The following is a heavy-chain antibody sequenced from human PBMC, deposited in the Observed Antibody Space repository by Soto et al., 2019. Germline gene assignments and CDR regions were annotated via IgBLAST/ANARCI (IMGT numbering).Heavy chain of an antibody. CDR2: LNAGNGDT. CDR3: AKGGYCSTTSCVSWFDP. CDR1: GYSFTTYS. V-gene: IGHV1-3*01. D-gene: IGHD2-2*01. J-gene: IGHJ5*02. Sequence: QVYLEQSGAVVKKPGASVKVACKASGYSFTTYSMHWVRQAPGQRPEWIGWLNAGNGDTKYSQALQGRVTITVDTSATTVYLELSSLTSEDTAVYYCAKGGYCSTTSCVSWFDPWGQGTQVTVSP.